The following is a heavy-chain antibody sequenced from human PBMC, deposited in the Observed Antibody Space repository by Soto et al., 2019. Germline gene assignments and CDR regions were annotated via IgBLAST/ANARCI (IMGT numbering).Heavy chain of an antibody. Sequence: SETLSLTCAVYGGSFSGYYWSWIRQPPGKGLEWIGEINHSGSTNYNPSLKSRVTISVDTSKNQFSLKLSSVTAADTAVYYCARGRDYYDSSGYYYVPWSYFDYWGQGTLVTVSS. D-gene: IGHD3-22*01. CDR3: ARGRDYYDSSGYYYVPWSYFDY. CDR2: INHSGST. V-gene: IGHV4-34*01. J-gene: IGHJ4*02. CDR1: GGSFSGYY.